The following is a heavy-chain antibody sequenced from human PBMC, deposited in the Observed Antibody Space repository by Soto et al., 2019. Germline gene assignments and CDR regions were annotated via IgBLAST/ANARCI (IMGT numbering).Heavy chain of an antibody. V-gene: IGHV1-18*01. D-gene: IGHD3-16*01. CDR3: ARIYMITFGGVLGFFDP. CDR1: GYTFTSYG. CDR2: ISAYNGNT. Sequence: ASVKVSCKASGYTFTSYGISWVRQAPGQGLEWMGWISAYNGNTNYAQKLQGRVTMTTDTSTSTAYMELRSLRSDDTAVYYCARIYMITFGGVLGFFDPWGQGTLVTVSS. J-gene: IGHJ5*02.